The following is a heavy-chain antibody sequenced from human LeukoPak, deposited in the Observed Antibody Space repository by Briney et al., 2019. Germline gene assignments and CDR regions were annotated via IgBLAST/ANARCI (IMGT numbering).Heavy chain of an antibody. Sequence: GGSLRLSCAASGFTFSSYGMSWVRQAPGKGLEWVSAISGSGGSTYYADSVKGRFTISRDNSKNTLYLQMNSLRAEDTAVYYCAKVVAVTTSLEKNNWFDPWGQGTLVTVSS. CDR2: ISGSGGST. J-gene: IGHJ5*02. V-gene: IGHV3-23*01. CDR1: GFTFSSYG. D-gene: IGHD4-17*01. CDR3: AKVVAVTTSLEKNNWFDP.